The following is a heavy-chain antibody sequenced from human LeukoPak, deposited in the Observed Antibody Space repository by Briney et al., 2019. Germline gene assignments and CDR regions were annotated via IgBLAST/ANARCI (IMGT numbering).Heavy chain of an antibody. Sequence: PGGSLRLSCAASGFTFSSYWMRWVRQAPGKGLLWVSHINSDGSGTSYADSVKGRFTISRDNAKNTLYLQMNSLRAEDTAVYYCARDEPQLGIDYWGQGILVTVSS. J-gene: IGHJ4*02. V-gene: IGHV3-74*01. CDR2: INSDGSGT. D-gene: IGHD3-10*01. CDR3: ARDEPQLGIDY. CDR1: GFTFSSYW.